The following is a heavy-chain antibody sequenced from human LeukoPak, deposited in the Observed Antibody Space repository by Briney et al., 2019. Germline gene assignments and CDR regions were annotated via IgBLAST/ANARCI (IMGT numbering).Heavy chain of an antibody. D-gene: IGHD1-7*01. V-gene: IGHV3-23*01. CDR3: AKDRARGGTTDFDY. CDR2: ISGSADST. Sequence: PGGSLRLSCAASGFTFSTYAMSWVRQAPGKGLEWVSAISGSADSTYYADSVKGQFAISRDNSKNTLYLQMSSLRAEDTAVYFCAKDRARGGTTDFDYWGQGTLVTVSS. J-gene: IGHJ4*02. CDR1: GFTFSTYA.